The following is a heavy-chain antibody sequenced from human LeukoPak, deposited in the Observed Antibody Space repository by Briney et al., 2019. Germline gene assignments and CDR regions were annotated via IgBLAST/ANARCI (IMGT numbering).Heavy chain of an antibody. D-gene: IGHD6-13*01. Sequence: PSETLSLTCAVYGDSFSGYCWTWIRQPPGKGLEWIGEINHSGSTNYNPSLKSRVTMSVDTSKSQFSLKLSSVTAADTAVYYCAKRAGGSSWYEYYYYYYMDVWGKGTTVTVSS. V-gene: IGHV4-34*01. CDR3: AKRAGGSSWYEYYYYYYMDV. J-gene: IGHJ6*03. CDR1: GDSFSGYC. CDR2: INHSGST.